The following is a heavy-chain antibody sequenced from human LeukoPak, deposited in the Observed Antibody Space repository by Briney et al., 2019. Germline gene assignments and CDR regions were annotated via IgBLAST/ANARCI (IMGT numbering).Heavy chain of an antibody. CDR2: IYTSGST. V-gene: IGHV4-4*07. D-gene: IGHD2-2*02. Sequence: SETLSLTCTVSGGSISSYYWSWIRQPAGRGLERIGRIYTSGSTNYNPSLKSRVTMSVDTSKNQFSLKLSSVTAADTAVYYCARDRTRDIVVVPAAIDWFDPWGQGTLVTVSS. CDR1: GGSISSYY. CDR3: ARDRTRDIVVVPAAIDWFDP. J-gene: IGHJ5*02.